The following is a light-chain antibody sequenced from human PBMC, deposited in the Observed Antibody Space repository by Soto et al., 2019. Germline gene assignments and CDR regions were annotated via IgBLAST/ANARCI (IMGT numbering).Light chain of an antibody. J-gene: IGLJ3*02. CDR2: STN. CDR3: VLYMGSGSGV. Sequence: QTVVTQEPSFSVSPGGTVALTCGLSSGSVSTSYYPSWYQQTPGQPPRTLIYSTNTRSSGVPDRFSGSILGNKAALTITGAQVDDESDYYCVLYMGSGSGVFGGGTKLTVL. V-gene: IGLV8-61*01. CDR1: SGSVSTSYY.